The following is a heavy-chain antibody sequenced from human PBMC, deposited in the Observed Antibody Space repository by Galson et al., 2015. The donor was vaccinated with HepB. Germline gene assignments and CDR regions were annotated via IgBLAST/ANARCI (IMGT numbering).Heavy chain of an antibody. CDR3: TSGRDAYKTGF. CDR1: GASVSSRDFC. J-gene: IGHJ4*02. V-gene: IGHV4-61*08. Sequence: TLSLTCTVSGASVSSRDFCWSWIRQPPGERPEQIGYVCYNGPTTYNPSLKSRVSMSLDTSKNLLSLRVTSVTAADTAVYFCTSGRDAYKTGFWGQGTLVTVSS. CDR2: VCYNGPT. D-gene: IGHD5-24*01.